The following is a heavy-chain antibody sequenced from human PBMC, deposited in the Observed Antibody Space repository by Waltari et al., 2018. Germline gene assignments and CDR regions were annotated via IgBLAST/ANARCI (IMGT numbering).Heavy chain of an antibody. D-gene: IGHD3-16*01. V-gene: IGHV1-3*01. CDR3: AGGSPSYYFDY. J-gene: IGHJ4*02. Sequence: QVQLVQSGAEVKKPGASVKVSCKASGYTFTSYAMHWWRQAPGQRLEWMGWINAGNGNTKYSQKFQGRVTITRDTSASTAYMELSSLRSEDTAVYYCAGGSPSYYFDYWGQGTLVTVSS. CDR2: INAGNGNT. CDR1: GYTFTSYA.